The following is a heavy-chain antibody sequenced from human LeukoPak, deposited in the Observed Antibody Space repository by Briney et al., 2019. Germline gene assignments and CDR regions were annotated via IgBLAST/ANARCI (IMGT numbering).Heavy chain of an antibody. J-gene: IGHJ3*02. V-gene: IGHV5-51*01. Sequence: GESLKISCKGSGYSFTTYWIAWVRQMPGKGLEWMGIIYPRDSDIRYSPPFQGQVTISADKSISTAYLQWNSLKASDSAMYYCGRIPAAGSLKGSFDIWGQGTMVTVSS. CDR1: GYSFTTYW. CDR2: IYPRDSDI. D-gene: IGHD6-13*01. CDR3: GRIPAAGSLKGSFDI.